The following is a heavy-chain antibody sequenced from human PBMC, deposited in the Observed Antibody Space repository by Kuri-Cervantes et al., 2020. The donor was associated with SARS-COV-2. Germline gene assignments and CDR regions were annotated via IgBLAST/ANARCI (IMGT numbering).Heavy chain of an antibody. V-gene: IGHV3-23*01. Sequence: GESLKISCAASGFTFSSYAMSWVRQAPGKGLEWVSAISGSGGSTNYADSVKGRFTISRDNSKNTLYLQMNTLKTEDTAVFYCARDASYSGSYGSFQHWGQGTLVTVSS. CDR3: ARDASYSGSYGSFQH. CDR1: GFTFSSYA. D-gene: IGHD1-26*01. J-gene: IGHJ1*01. CDR2: ISGSGGST.